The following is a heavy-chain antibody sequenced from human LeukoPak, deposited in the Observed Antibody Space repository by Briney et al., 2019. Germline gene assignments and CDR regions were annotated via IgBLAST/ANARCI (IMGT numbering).Heavy chain of an antibody. CDR1: GFTFSSYW. CDR3: ARDKVVGATFFDY. CDR2: INSDWSST. Sequence: GGSLRLSCAAPGFTFSSYWMSWVRQAPGKGLVWVSRINSDWSSTSYADSVKGRFTISRDNAKNSLYLQMNSLRDEDTAVYYCARDKVVGATFFDYWGQGTLVTVSS. V-gene: IGHV3-74*01. D-gene: IGHD1-26*01. J-gene: IGHJ4*02.